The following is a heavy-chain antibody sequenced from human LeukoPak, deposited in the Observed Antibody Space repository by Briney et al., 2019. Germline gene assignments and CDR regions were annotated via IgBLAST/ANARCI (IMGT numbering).Heavy chain of an antibody. CDR3: ARLSPRSYYGSGYYYYGMDV. CDR2: INAGNGNT. Sequence: ASVKVSRKASGYTFTSYAMQWVRQAPGQRLEWMGWINAGNGNTKYSLKFQGRVTITRDTSASTAYMELSSLRSEDTAVYYCARLSPRSYYGSGYYYYGMDVWGQGTTVTVSS. V-gene: IGHV1-3*01. CDR1: GYTFTSYA. J-gene: IGHJ6*02. D-gene: IGHD3-10*01.